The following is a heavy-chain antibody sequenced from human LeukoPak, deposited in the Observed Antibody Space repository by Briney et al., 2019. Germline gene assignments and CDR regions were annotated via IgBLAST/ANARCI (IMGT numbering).Heavy chain of an antibody. J-gene: IGHJ4*02. CDR2: IYTSGGT. Sequence: SETLSLTCTVSGGSISSGSYYWSWIRQPAGKGLEWIGRIYTSGGTNYNPSLKSRVIISVDTSKNQFSLKLSSVTAADTAVYYCASQTLEYYGSGSYPFWGQGTLVTVSS. V-gene: IGHV4-61*02. CDR1: GGSISSGSYY. D-gene: IGHD3-10*01. CDR3: ASQTLEYYGSGSYPF.